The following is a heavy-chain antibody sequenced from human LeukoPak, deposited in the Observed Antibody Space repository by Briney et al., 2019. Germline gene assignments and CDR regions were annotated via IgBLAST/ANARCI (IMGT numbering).Heavy chain of an antibody. D-gene: IGHD6-19*01. CDR3: ARAGSGWYYYYYGMDV. CDR2: INSDGSST. V-gene: IGHV3-74*01. CDR1: GFTFSSYW. Sequence: SGGSLRLSCAASGFTFSSYWMHWVRQAPGQGLVWVSRINSDGSSTSYADSVKGRFTISRDNAKNTLYLQMNSLRAEDTAVYYCARAGSGWYYYYYGMDVWGQGTTVTVSS. J-gene: IGHJ6*02.